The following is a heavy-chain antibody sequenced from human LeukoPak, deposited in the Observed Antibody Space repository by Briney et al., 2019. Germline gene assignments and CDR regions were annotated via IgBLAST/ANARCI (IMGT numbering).Heavy chain of an antibody. J-gene: IGHJ4*02. CDR3: ARDLMVDMKATIFDY. CDR2: TYYRPKWYN. CDR1: GDSVSSNSAA. V-gene: IGHV6-1*01. Sequence: SQTLSLTCAISGDSVSSNSAAWNCISQSPSRGLEWLVRTYYRPKWYNDYAVSVKSRITINPDTSNNQFSLQLNSVTPEDTAVYYCARDLMVDMKATIFDYWGQGTLVTVSS. D-gene: IGHD5-12*01.